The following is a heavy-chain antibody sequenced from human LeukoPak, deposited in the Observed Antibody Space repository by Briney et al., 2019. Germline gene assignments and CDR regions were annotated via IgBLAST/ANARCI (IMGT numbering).Heavy chain of an antibody. Sequence: GGSLRLSCAASGFTFSSYDMHWVRQAPGKGLEWVSSISSSSTYIYYADSVKGRFTISRDNAKKSLYLQMNNLRAEDTAVYYCASIDYYDSSGSYSDFWGQGTLVTVSS. CDR3: ASIDYYDSSGSYSDF. V-gene: IGHV3-21*01. J-gene: IGHJ4*02. CDR2: ISSSSTYI. D-gene: IGHD3-22*01. CDR1: GFTFSSYD.